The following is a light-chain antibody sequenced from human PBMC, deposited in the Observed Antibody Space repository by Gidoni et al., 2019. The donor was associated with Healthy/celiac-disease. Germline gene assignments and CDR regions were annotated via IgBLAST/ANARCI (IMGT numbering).Light chain of an antibody. V-gene: IGKV3-11*01. CDR1: QSVSSY. CDR3: QQRSNWVYT. J-gene: IGKJ2*01. Sequence: EIVLTKSPAPLSLSPGERATLSCRASQSVSSYLAWYQQKPGQAPRLLIYDASNRATGIPARFSGSGSGTDFTLTISSLEPEDFAVYYCQQRSNWVYTFGQGTKLEIK. CDR2: DAS.